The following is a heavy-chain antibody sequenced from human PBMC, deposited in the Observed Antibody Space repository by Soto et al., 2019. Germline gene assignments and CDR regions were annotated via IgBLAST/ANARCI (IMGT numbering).Heavy chain of an antibody. CDR3: ARIGYNGYANLDY. Sequence: QVQLQESGPGLVKPSETLSLTCTVSGGSISSFYWSWIRQPPGKGLEWIGYMYHSGNTKYNPSLGSRVTMSIDTPKNQFSLKLNSVTAADTVVYFCARIGYNGYANLDYWGQGALVTVSS. CDR2: MYHSGNT. J-gene: IGHJ4*02. D-gene: IGHD5-12*01. V-gene: IGHV4-59*01. CDR1: GGSISSFY.